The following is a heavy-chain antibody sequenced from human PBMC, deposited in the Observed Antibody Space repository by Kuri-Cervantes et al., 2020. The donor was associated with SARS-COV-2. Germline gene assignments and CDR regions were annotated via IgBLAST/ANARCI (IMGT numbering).Heavy chain of an antibody. CDR2: ISYDGSNK. CDR1: GFTFSSYG. D-gene: IGHD1-26*01. J-gene: IGHJ3*02. Sequence: GGSLRLSCAASGFTFSSYGMHWVRQAPGKGLEWVAVISYDGSNKYYADSVKGRFTISRDNSKNTLYLQMNSLRAEDTAVYYCAREMKEGAVMGAFDIWGQGTMVTVSS. V-gene: IGHV3-30*03. CDR3: AREMKEGAVMGAFDI.